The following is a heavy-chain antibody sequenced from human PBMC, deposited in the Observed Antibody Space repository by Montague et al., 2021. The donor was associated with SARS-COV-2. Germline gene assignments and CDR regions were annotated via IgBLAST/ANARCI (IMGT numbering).Heavy chain of an antibody. J-gene: IGHJ3*02. Sequence: SETLSLTCTISGGSISSRSYYWGWIRQPPGKGLEWIGGIYYSGNTYYNPSLKSRVTIPVDPSKNQFSLKLTSVTAADTAAYFCAREGAVVGARRTFDIWGQGTMVTVSS. CDR3: AREGAVVGARRTFDI. D-gene: IGHD1-26*01. V-gene: IGHV4-39*07. CDR2: IYYSGNT. CDR1: GGSISSRSYY.